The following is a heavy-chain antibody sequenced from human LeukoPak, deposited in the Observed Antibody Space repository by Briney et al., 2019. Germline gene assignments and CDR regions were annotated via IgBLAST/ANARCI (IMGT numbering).Heavy chain of an antibody. D-gene: IGHD3-22*01. CDR2: INHSGST. CDR3: ARHTVVISSGTGAFDY. J-gene: IGHJ4*02. Sequence: SETLSLTCAVYGGSFSGYYWTWIRQPPGKGLEWIGEINHSGSTNYNPSLKSRVSISVDTSKNQFSLKLSSVTAADTAVYYCARHTVVISSGTGAFDYWGQGTLVTVSS. V-gene: IGHV4-34*01. CDR1: GGSFSGYY.